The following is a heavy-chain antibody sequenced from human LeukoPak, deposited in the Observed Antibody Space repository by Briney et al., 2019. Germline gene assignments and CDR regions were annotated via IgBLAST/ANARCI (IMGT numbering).Heavy chain of an antibody. CDR2: INPNSGGT. V-gene: IGHV1-2*02. D-gene: IGHD3-10*01. J-gene: IGHJ4*02. CDR1: RYTFTGYY. Sequence: ASVKVSCKASRYTFTGYYMHWVRQAPRHGREWMGWINPNSGGTNYAQKFQGRVTMTRDTSISTAYMELSRLRSDDTAVYYCANGGGFGELLKWENWGQGTLVTVSS. CDR3: ANGGGFGELLKWEN.